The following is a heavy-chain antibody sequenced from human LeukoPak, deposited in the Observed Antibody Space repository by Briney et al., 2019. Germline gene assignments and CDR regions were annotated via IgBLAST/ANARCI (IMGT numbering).Heavy chain of an antibody. D-gene: IGHD1-7*01. Sequence: GGSLRLSCAASGFTFSSYEMNWVRQAPGKGLEWVSYISSSGSTIYYADSVKGRFTISRDNAKNSLYLQMNSLRAEDTAVYYCARTPQRNYLFDYWGQGPLVTVSS. CDR2: ISSSGSTI. V-gene: IGHV3-48*03. J-gene: IGHJ4*02. CDR3: ARTPQRNYLFDY. CDR1: GFTFSSYE.